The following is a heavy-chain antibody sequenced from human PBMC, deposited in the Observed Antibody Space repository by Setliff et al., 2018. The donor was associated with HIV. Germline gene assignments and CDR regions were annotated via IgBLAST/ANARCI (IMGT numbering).Heavy chain of an antibody. V-gene: IGHV3-23*01. J-gene: IGHJ4*02. CDR1: GFTFRNYA. Sequence: PGGSLRLSCAASGFTFRNYAMNWVRQVPGKGLEWVSGISGSGGTTYYTDSVKGRFTISRDNAKRSLYLQMNRLKTDDTAFYYCATFADGPDSWGQGTLVTVSS. CDR2: ISGSGGTT. D-gene: IGHD3-3*01. CDR3: ATFADGPDS.